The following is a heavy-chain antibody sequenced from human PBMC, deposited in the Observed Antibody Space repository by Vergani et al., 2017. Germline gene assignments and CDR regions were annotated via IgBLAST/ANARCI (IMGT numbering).Heavy chain of an antibody. CDR3: ASDTHSGQRADR. J-gene: IGHJ5*02. D-gene: IGHD6-19*01. CDR1: FDSIRNLY. Sequence: QVPLQESGPGLVKSSETLSLTCSVSFDSIRNLYCNLIRQPPGKGLEWIGSIHYSENTNYNPSLKTRVTISVDTSKNQFSLTLTSVTAANTAVYYCASDTHSGQRADRWGQGILVTVTS. CDR2: IHYSENT. V-gene: IGHV4-59*11.